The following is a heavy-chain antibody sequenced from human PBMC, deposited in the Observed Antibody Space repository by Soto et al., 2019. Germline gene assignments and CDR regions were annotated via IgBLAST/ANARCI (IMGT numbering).Heavy chain of an antibody. J-gene: IGHJ4*02. D-gene: IGHD3-22*01. CDR1: GYTFTSYA. CDR2: INAGNGNT. CDR3: ARGYYDSSGYYLPASFDY. V-gene: IGHV1-3*01. Sequence: ASVKVSCKASGYTFTSYAMHWVRQAPGQRLEWMGWINAGNGNTKYSQKFQGRVTITRDTSASTAYMELSSLRSEDTAVYYCARGYYDSSGYYLPASFDYWGQGTLVTVSS.